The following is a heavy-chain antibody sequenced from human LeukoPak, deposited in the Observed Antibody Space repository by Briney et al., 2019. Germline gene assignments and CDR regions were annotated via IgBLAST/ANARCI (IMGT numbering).Heavy chain of an antibody. CDR1: GFSVTTFG. Sequence: GGSLRLSCAVSGFSVTTFGMSWVRQAPGKGLEWISAISTDGETTYYADSVKGRFIISRDNAKNTLFLQMNSLRADDTAVYYCAKLLGRCTHGVCHDGGYYFGYWGQGTLVTVSS. CDR3: AKLLGRCTHGVCHDGGYYFGY. J-gene: IGHJ4*02. V-gene: IGHV3-23*01. D-gene: IGHD2-8*01. CDR2: ISTDGETT.